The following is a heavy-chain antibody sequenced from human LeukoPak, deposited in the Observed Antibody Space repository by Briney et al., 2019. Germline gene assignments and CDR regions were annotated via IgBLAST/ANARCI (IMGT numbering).Heavy chain of an antibody. CDR1: GFTFSSYE. CDR3: ARDATGYYYGSGSYPRFDY. J-gene: IGHJ4*02. V-gene: IGHV3-48*03. CDR2: ISSSGSTI. Sequence: PGGSLRLSCAASGFTFSSYEMNWVCQAPGKGLEWVSYISSSGSTIYYADSVKGRFTTSRDNAKNSLYLQMNSLRAEDTAVYYCARDATGYYYGSGSYPRFDYWGQGTLVTVSS. D-gene: IGHD3-10*01.